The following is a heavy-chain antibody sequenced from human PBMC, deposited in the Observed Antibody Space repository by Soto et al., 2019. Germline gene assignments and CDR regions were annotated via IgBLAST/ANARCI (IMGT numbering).Heavy chain of an antibody. Sequence: GGSLRLSCAASGFTFSDYGMHWVRQAPGKGLEWVAIIWHDGNNKYYADSVRGRFIISRDNSKNRLYLQMNSLRAEDTAVYYCASDLVGASDSYGLDVWGQGTPVTVSS. J-gene: IGHJ6*02. D-gene: IGHD1-26*01. CDR3: ASDLVGASDSYGLDV. V-gene: IGHV3-33*01. CDR1: GFTFSDYG. CDR2: IWHDGNNK.